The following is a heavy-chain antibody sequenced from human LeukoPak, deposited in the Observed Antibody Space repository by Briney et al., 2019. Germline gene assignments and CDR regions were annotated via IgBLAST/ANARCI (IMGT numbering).Heavy chain of an antibody. CDR1: GYTFTSYD. CDR3: ARDPTVTTAYYYYGMDV. Sequence: ASVKVSCKASGYTFTSYDINWVRQATGQGLEWMGWMNPNSGNTGYAQKFQGRVTMTRNTSISTAYMELSSLRAEDTAVYYCARDPTVTTAYYYYGMDVWGQGTTVTVSS. J-gene: IGHJ6*02. CDR2: MNPNSGNT. V-gene: IGHV1-8*01. D-gene: IGHD4-17*01.